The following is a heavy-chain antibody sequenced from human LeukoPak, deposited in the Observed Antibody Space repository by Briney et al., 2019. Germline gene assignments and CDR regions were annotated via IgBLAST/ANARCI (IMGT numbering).Heavy chain of an antibody. J-gene: IGHJ4*02. CDR2: FDPEDGET. V-gene: IGHV1-24*01. CDR1: GYTLIELS. Sequence: ASVKVSCKVSGYTLIELSMHWVRQAPGKGLEWMGGFDPEDGETLYAQKFQGRVTMTEDISTDTAYMELSSLRSEDTAVYYCATVNRYSSGWFYFDYWGQGTLDTVSS. CDR3: ATVNRYSSGWFYFDY. D-gene: IGHD6-19*01.